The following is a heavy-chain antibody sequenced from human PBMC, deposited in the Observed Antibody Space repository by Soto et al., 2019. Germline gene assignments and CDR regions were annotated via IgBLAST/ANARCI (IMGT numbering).Heavy chain of an antibody. D-gene: IGHD3-10*01. J-gene: IGHJ6*02. Sequence: QVQLQESGPGLVKPSETLSLTCTVSGGSISSYYWSWIRQPPGKGLEWIGYIYYSGSTNYNPSLKSRGTISADTSRHQSSLKPSSFTAADTAVYYCARDRGHPETYGMDVWGQGTTVTVSS. CDR2: IYYSGST. CDR3: ARDRGHPETYGMDV. V-gene: IGHV4-59*01. CDR1: GGSISSYY.